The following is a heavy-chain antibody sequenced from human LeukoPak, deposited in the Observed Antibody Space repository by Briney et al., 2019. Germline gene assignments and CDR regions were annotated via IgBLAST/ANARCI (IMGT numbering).Heavy chain of an antibody. D-gene: IGHD3-3*01. CDR3: ARGVPYDSWSGPHYSDY. V-gene: IGHV3-7*01. J-gene: IGHJ4*02. CDR2: IKQDGSQE. Sequence: GGSLRLSCAASGFTFSNAWMNWVRQAPGKGLEWVAHIKQDGSQEYYVDSVKGRFTISRDSAKNSLYLQMNSLRAEDTAVYYCARGVPYDSWSGPHYSDYWGQGTLVTVSS. CDR1: GFTFSNAW.